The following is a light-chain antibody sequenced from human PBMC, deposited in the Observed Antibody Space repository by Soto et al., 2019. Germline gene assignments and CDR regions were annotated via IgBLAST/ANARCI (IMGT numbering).Light chain of an antibody. J-gene: IGKJ4*01. CDR3: QQYNSWPLT. CDR1: QSVSSY. CDR2: GAS. Sequence: EVVLTQAPATLSXSXXXXCXXXCRASQSVSSYLAWYQQKPGQAPRLLIYGASTRATGVPARFSGGGSGTEFTLTISSLQSDEFAVYYCQQYNSWPLTFGGGTKVDI. V-gene: IGKV3-15*01.